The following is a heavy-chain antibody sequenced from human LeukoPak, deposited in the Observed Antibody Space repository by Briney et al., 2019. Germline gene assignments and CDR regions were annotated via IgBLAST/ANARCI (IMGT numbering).Heavy chain of an antibody. CDR1: GFTFDDYG. J-gene: IGHJ4*02. D-gene: IGHD5-24*01. CDR2: INWNGGST. CDR3: ARGINGFDY. Sequence: GGSLRLSCAASGFTFDDYGMTWVRQAPGKGLEWVSGINWNGGSTGYADSVKGRFTISRDNAKSSLSLQMNSLRAEDPALYYCARGINGFDYGGKGILVTVSS. V-gene: IGHV3-20*04.